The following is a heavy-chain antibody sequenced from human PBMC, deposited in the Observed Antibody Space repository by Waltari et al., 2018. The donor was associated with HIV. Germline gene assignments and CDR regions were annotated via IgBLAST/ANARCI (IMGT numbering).Heavy chain of an antibody. V-gene: IGHV3-74*01. CDR2: ISSGGSTT. J-gene: IGHJ6*02. CDR1: GFVFRSYY. CDR3: ARYQPEVHYYNGMDV. Sequence: EVQLVESGGGSLQAGGSLRLSCAASGFVFRSYYMFWVRQAPGKGLVWVSRISSGGSTTSYADSVKGRFTVSRDNARNTLYLQMNSLRAEDTAVYYCARYQPEVHYYNGMDVWGQGTTVTVSS.